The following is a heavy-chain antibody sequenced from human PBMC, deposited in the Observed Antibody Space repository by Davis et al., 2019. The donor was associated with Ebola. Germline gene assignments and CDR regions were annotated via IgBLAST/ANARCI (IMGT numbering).Heavy chain of an antibody. J-gene: IGHJ2*01. Sequence: PGGSLRLSCAASGFTFSSYSMNWVRQAPGKGLEWVSSISSSSSYIYYADSVKGRFTISRDNAKNSLYLQMNSLRAEDTALYYCAKGPLTIFGALRDWYFDLWGRGTLVTVSS. CDR3: AKGPLTIFGALRDWYFDL. D-gene: IGHD3-3*01. V-gene: IGHV3-21*04. CDR2: ISSSSSYI. CDR1: GFTFSSYS.